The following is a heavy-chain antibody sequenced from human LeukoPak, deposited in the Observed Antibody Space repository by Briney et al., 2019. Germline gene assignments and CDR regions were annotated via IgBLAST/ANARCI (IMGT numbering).Heavy chain of an antibody. CDR3: ARDLGSGSYYRHFDY. D-gene: IGHD3-10*01. CDR1: GYTFTSYG. J-gene: IGHJ4*02. Sequence: GASVKVSCKASGYTFTSYGISWVRQAPGQGLEWMGWISAYNGNTNYAQKLQGRVTMTTDTSTSTAYMELRSLRSDDTAVYYCARDLGSGSYYRHFDYWGQGTLVTVSS. V-gene: IGHV1-18*01. CDR2: ISAYNGNT.